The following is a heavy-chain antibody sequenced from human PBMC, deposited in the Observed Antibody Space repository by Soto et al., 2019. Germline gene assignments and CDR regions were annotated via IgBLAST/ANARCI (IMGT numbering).Heavy chain of an antibody. D-gene: IGHD4-17*01. CDR2: ISGSGGST. Sequence: PGGSLRLSCAASGFTFSSYAMNWVRQAPGKGLEWVSAISGSGGSTYYADSVKGRFTISRDNSKNTLYLQMNSLRVEDTAVYYFSYGDSHWFDPWGQGTLVTVSS. J-gene: IGHJ5*02. CDR1: GFTFSSYA. CDR3: SYGDSHWFDP. V-gene: IGHV3-23*01.